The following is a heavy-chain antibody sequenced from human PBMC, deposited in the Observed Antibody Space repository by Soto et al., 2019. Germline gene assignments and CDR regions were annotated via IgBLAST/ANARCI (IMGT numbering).Heavy chain of an antibody. CDR3: ARDFTTAETPGDDFDY. V-gene: IGHV3-74*01. CDR1: GFTFTNYW. J-gene: IGHJ4*02. Sequence: GGSLRLSCAASGFTFTNYWMHWVRQVPGKGLVCVSRINADGSYASYADFVKGRFTISRDNSRNTVHLQMNSLSAEDTAVYYCARDFTTAETPGDDFDYWGQGIPVTVS. D-gene: IGHD4-17*01. CDR2: INADGSYA.